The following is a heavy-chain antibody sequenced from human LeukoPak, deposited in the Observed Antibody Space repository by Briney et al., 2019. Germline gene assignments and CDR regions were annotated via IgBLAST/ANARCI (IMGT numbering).Heavy chain of an antibody. V-gene: IGHV3-48*01. CDR2: ISTSSNTI. J-gene: IGHJ4*02. D-gene: IGHD1-1*01. CDR1: GFTFSNYN. Sequence: GGSLRLSCAASGFTFSNYNMNWVRQAPGKGLEWVSYISTSSNTIYYADTVKGRFTISRDNAKNSLYLQMNSLRAEDTAVYYCARRSSGAINSYFDYWGQGTLVTVSS. CDR3: ARRSSGAINSYFDY.